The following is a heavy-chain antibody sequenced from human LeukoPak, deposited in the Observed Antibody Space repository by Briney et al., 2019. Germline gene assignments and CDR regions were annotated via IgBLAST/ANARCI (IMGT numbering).Heavy chain of an antibody. V-gene: IGHV3-53*01. J-gene: IGHJ4*02. CDR2: IYSGVRT. CDR1: GFTVSSNY. Sequence: GGSLRLSCAASGFTVSSNYMSWVRQAPGKGLEWVSVIYSGVRTYYSDSVKGRFTISRDNSKNTLYLQMNSLRAEDTAVYYCAREGYDSSGYYDYWGQGTLVTVSS. D-gene: IGHD3-22*01. CDR3: AREGYDSSGYYDY.